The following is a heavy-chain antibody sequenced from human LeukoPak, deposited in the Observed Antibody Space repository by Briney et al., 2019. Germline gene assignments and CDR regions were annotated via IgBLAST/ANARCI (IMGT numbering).Heavy chain of an antibody. CDR2: IGRSGGTT. J-gene: IGHJ4*02. CDR1: GFSFSSYA. V-gene: IGHV3-23*01. CDR3: AKSGQFDY. Sequence: GGSLRLSCAASGFSFSSYAMSWVRQAPGKGLEWVSTIGRSGGTTYYADSVKGRFAISRDNSKNTVFLQMNSLRVEDTAVYYCAKSGQFDYWGQGTLVTVSS.